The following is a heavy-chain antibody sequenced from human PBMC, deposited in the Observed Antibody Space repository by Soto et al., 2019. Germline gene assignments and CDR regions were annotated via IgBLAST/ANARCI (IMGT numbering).Heavy chain of an antibody. J-gene: IGHJ4*02. V-gene: IGHV1-18*04. CDR2: ISAYNGNT. D-gene: IGHD1-26*01. CDR1: GYTFTSYG. Sequence: ASVKVSCKASGYTFTSYGISWVRQAPGQGLEWMGWISAYNGNTNYAQKLQGRVIMTTDTSTSTAYMELRSLRSDDTAMYYCARDLGGSPGAGTFDYWGQGTLVTVSS. CDR3: ARDLGGSPGAGTFDY.